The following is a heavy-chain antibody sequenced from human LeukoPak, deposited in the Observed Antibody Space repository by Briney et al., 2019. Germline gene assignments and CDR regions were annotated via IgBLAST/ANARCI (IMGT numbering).Heavy chain of an antibody. CDR1: GGSISSYY. J-gene: IGHJ6*02. CDR3: ARSYGSGAGHYYYYGMDV. Sequence: SETLSLTCTVSGGSISSYYWSWIRQPPGKGLEWIRYIYYSGSTNYNPSLKSRVTISVDTSKNQFSLKLSSVTAADTAVYYCARSYGSGAGHYYYYGMDVWGQGTTVTVSS. V-gene: IGHV4-59*01. CDR2: IYYSGST. D-gene: IGHD3-10*01.